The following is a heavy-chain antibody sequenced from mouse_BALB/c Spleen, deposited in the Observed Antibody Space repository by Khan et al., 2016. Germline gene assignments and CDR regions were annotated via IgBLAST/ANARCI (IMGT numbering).Heavy chain of an antibody. V-gene: IGHV9-3*02. CDR1: GYTFTNYG. Sequence: QIQLVQSGPELKKPGETVKISCKASGYTFTNYGMNWVKQAPGKGLKWMGWINTNTGEPTYAEELKGRFAFSLETSASTAYLQINNLKNEDTATYFCARRGVYYPDYFDYWGQGTTLTVSS. CDR2: INTNTGEP. D-gene: IGHD1-1*01. J-gene: IGHJ2*01. CDR3: ARRGVYYPDYFDY.